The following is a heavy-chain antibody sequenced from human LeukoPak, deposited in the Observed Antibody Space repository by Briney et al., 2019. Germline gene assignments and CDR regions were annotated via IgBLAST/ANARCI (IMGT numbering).Heavy chain of an antibody. CDR1: GGTFSSYA. CDR2: IIPIFGTA. Sequence: SVKVSCKASGGTFSSYAISWVRQAPGQGLEWMGGIIPIFGTANYAQKFQGRVTITADESTSTAYMELSSLRSEDTAVYYCARDHRDGYNLMFGHMDVWGKGTTVTISS. V-gene: IGHV1-69*13. D-gene: IGHD5-24*01. CDR3: ARDHRDGYNLMFGHMDV. J-gene: IGHJ6*03.